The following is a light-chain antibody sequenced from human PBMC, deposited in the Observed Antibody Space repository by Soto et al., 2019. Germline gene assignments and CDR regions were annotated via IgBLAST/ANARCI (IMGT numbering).Light chain of an antibody. J-gene: IGKJ1*01. CDR3: QHYNSYSEA. Sequence: DIQMTQSPSSLSASVGDRVTITCRASQTISSWLAWYQQKPGKAPKLLIYKASTLKSGVPSRFSGRVPGTELTLIISSLQPDDCATYYCQHYNSYSEAFGQGTKVDI. V-gene: IGKV1-5*03. CDR2: KAS. CDR1: QTISSW.